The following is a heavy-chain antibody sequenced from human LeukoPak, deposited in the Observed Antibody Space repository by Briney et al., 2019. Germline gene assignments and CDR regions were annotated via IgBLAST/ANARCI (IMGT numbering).Heavy chain of an antibody. CDR3: ARPGNYDILTGYENWFDP. V-gene: IGHV1-2*02. D-gene: IGHD3-9*01. CDR2: INPISGGA. Sequence: ASVKVSCKASGYTFSGYYMHWVRQAPGQGLEWMGWINPISGGANYAQKFQGRVTMTRDTSTSTAYMELSRLRSDDTAVYYCARPGNYDILTGYENWFDPWGQRTLVTLSS. CDR1: GYTFSGYY. J-gene: IGHJ5*02.